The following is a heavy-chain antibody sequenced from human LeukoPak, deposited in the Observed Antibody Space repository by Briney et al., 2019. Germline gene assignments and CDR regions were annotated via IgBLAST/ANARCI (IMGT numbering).Heavy chain of an antibody. CDR2: IRYDGSSK. D-gene: IGHD2-8*01. CDR1: GFTFSSYG. J-gene: IGHJ6*03. V-gene: IGHV3-30*02. Sequence: GGSLRLSCAASGFTFSSYGMHWVRQAPGKGLDWVAFIRYDGSSKFYADSVKARFTISRDNSENTVHLQMNSLRAEDTAVYYCAKSRKDIVLMVYATSSSYYYYYMDVWGKGTTVTVSS. CDR3: AKSRKDIVLMVYATSSSYYYYYMDV.